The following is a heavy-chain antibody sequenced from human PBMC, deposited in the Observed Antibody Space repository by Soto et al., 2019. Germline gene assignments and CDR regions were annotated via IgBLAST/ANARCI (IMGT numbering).Heavy chain of an antibody. J-gene: IGHJ3*01. CDR2: IYWDDDK. Sequence: ITLKESGHTLVKPTQMLTLTCTFYGFSLNTRGVGVGWIRQPPGGALEWLALIYWDDDKRYSPSLRSRLTITKDTSKNQVVLTMTTMEPLDTGTYYCAHTYSSSPDDGFDVWGQGTRVTVSS. CDR3: AHTYSSSPDDGFDV. CDR1: GFSLNTRGVG. V-gene: IGHV2-5*02. D-gene: IGHD6-6*01.